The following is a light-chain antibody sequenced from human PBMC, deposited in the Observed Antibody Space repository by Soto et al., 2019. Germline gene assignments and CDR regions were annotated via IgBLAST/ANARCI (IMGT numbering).Light chain of an antibody. Sequence: DIQMTQSPSTLYASVGDRVTITCRASQSIGASLAWFRQTPGQAPNLLIYKASSLDSGVPSRFSGSGSGTEFTLTINTLQPDDFATYYCQQYNRSPLTFGGGTKVEIK. V-gene: IGKV1-5*03. J-gene: IGKJ4*01. CDR2: KAS. CDR1: QSIGAS. CDR3: QQYNRSPLT.